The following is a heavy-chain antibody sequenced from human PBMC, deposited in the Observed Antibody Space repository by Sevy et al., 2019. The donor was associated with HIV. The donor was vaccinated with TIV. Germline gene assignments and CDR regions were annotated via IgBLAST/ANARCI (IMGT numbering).Heavy chain of an antibody. V-gene: IGHV3-7*03. Sequence: GGSLRLSCTASGFTFSDSWMHWVRQAPGKGLEWLANINQDGSVIYYADSVKGRFTMPRDNSRNSVVLQMSSLRAGDTATYYCARAVGKDGAYWVQGTLVTVSS. CDR3: ARAVGKDGAY. CDR2: INQDGSVI. J-gene: IGHJ4*02. CDR1: GFTFSDSW. D-gene: IGHD2-8*01.